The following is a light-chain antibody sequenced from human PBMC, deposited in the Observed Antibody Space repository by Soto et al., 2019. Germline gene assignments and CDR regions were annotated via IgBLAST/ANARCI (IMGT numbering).Light chain of an antibody. Sequence: DIQMTQSPSTLSASVGDRVTITCRASQSISSWLAWYQQKPGKAPKLLIYKASSLESGVPPRFSGSGSGTEFPLTISSLQPDDFATYYCQQYDTYLWTFGQGTKVEIK. CDR3: QQYDTYLWT. V-gene: IGKV1-5*03. J-gene: IGKJ1*01. CDR2: KAS. CDR1: QSISSW.